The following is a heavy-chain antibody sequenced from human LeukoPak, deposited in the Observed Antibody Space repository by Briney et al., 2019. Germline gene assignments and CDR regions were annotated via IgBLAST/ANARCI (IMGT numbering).Heavy chain of an antibody. CDR2: MNPNSGNT. CDR3: ARRYNWNYEGAFDI. Sequence: ASVKVSCKASGYTFTSYDINWVRQATGQGLEWMGWMNPNSGNTGYTQKFQGRVTITRNTSISTAYMELSSLRSEDTAVYYCARRYNWNYEGAFDIWGQGTMVTVSS. D-gene: IGHD1-7*01. J-gene: IGHJ3*02. CDR1: GYTFTSYD. V-gene: IGHV1-8*03.